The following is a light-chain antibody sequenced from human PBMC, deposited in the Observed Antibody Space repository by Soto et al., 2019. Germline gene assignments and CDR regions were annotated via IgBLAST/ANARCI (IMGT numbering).Light chain of an antibody. CDR3: QQRINWPVT. CDR2: DAS. Sequence: EIVLTQSPATLSLSPGERATLSCRASQSVNIYLAWYQQKPGQAPRLLIYDASNRATGIPARFSGSGSGTDFTLTITSLEPEDFAIYYCQQRINWPVTFGGGTKVEIK. CDR1: QSVNIY. V-gene: IGKV3-11*01. J-gene: IGKJ4*01.